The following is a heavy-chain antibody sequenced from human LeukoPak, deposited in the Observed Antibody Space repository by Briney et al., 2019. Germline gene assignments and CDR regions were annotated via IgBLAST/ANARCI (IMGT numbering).Heavy chain of an antibody. CDR1: GGSISSGGYY. CDR2: IYYSGST. Sequence: SETLSLTCTVSGGSISSGGYYWSWIRQHPGKGLEWIGYIYYSGSTNYNPSLKSRVTISVDTSKNQFSLKLSSVTAADTAVYYCARQYYGGNSELDYWGQGTLVTVSS. D-gene: IGHD4-23*01. CDR3: ARQYYGGNSELDY. J-gene: IGHJ4*02. V-gene: IGHV4-61*08.